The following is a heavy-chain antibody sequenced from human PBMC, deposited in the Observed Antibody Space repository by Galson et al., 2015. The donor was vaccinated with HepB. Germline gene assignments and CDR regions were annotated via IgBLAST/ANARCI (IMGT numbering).Heavy chain of an antibody. J-gene: IGHJ4*02. CDR3: AKNRGSLEF. CDR2: IQKDGSER. V-gene: IGHV3-7*03. Sequence: SCAASGYTFSGFWMTWVRQAPGRGLEWVANIQKDGSERNYVDSVKGRFTISRDNAERSLYLQMNSLRADDTAVYYCAKNRGSLEFGGQGTLVTVSS. CDR1: GYTFSGFW. D-gene: IGHD7-27*01.